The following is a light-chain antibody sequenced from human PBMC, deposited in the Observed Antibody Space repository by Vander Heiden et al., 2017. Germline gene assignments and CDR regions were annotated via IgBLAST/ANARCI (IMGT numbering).Light chain of an antibody. CDR2: DAS. CDR3: QQRINWPQGLT. Sequence: EIVLTQSPATLSLSPGERATLSCRASQSVSSYLAWYQQNPGQAPRLLIYDASNRATGIPARFSGSGSGTDFTLTISSLEPEDFAVYYCQQRINWPQGLTFGPGTKVDIK. V-gene: IGKV3-11*01. J-gene: IGKJ3*01. CDR1: QSVSSY.